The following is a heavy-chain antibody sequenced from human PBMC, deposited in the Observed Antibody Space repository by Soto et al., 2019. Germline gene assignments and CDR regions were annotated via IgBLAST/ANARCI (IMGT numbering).Heavy chain of an antibody. CDR1: GITFTDYY. J-gene: IGHJ4*02. CDR3: ARSSTFYDY. Sequence: PGGSLRLSCAASGITFTDYYMSWIRQAPGKGLEWVSYISSSGTTIYYADSVKGRFTISRDNAKNSLYLQMKSLRAEDTAVYYCARSSTFYDYWGQGTPVTVSS. V-gene: IGHV3-11*04. D-gene: IGHD6-6*01. CDR2: ISSSGTTI.